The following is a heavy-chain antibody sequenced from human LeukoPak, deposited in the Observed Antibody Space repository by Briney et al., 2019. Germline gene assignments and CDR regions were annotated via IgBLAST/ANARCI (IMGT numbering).Heavy chain of an antibody. D-gene: IGHD1-1*01. Sequence: SETLSLTCSVSDDSITMYYWTWIRQPPGKGLEWIGYVDYTGSTNFNPSLNGRVSIPSDPTNNLFSLRLRSVTAADTAVYFCARGRVSSSTWYSTYYYCIYMDVWGKGTTVTVSS. CDR2: VDYTGST. CDR1: DDSITMYY. V-gene: IGHV4-59*01. CDR3: ARGRVSSSTWYSTYYYCIYMDV. J-gene: IGHJ6*03.